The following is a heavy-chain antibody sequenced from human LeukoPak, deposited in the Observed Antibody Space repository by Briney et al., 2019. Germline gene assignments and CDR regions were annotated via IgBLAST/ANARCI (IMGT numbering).Heavy chain of an antibody. CDR3: ARGAQIVASRGFDY. D-gene: IGHD3-22*01. CDR2: ISSSGSTI. CDR1: GFTFSSYE. V-gene: IGHV3-48*03. Sequence: PGGSLRLSCAASGFTFSSYEMNWVRQAPGKGLEWVSYISSSGSTIYYADSVKGRFTTSRDNAKNSLYLQMNSLRAEDTAVYYCARGAQIVASRGFDYWGQGTLVTVSS. J-gene: IGHJ4*02.